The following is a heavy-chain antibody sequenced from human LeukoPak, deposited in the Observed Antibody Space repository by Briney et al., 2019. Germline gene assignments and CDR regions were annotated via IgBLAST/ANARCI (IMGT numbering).Heavy chain of an antibody. J-gene: IGHJ2*01. CDR2: VSYSGST. CDR1: GGSISSYY. D-gene: IGHD2-21*01. V-gene: IGHV4-59*01. Sequence: PSETLSLTCTVSGGSISSYYWSWIRQPPGKGLEWIGYVSYSGSTNYNPSLKSRVTISIDTSKNQFSLKLNSVTAADTAVYFCASNSATKLRWYFDLWGRGALVTVSS. CDR3: ASNSATKLRWYFDL.